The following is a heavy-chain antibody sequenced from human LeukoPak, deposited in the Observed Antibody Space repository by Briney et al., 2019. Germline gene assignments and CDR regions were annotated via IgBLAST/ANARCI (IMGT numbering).Heavy chain of an antibody. J-gene: IGHJ4*02. CDR2: MNPNSGNT. CDR1: GYTFTSYD. Sequence: ASVKVSCTASGYTFTSYDINWVRQATGQGLEWMGWMNPNSGNTGYAQKFQGRVTMTRNTSISTAYMELSSLRSEDTAVYYCALLGSGSYYNVGFDYWGQGTLVTVSS. D-gene: IGHD3-10*01. CDR3: ALLGSGSYYNVGFDY. V-gene: IGHV1-8*01.